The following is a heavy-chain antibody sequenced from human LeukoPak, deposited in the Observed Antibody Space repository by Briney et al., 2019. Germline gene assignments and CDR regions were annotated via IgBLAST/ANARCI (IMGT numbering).Heavy chain of an antibody. D-gene: IGHD3-10*01. J-gene: IGHJ4*02. V-gene: IGHV1-46*01. CDR1: GYTFTSYF. CDR3: ARERDYYGSGMIDY. CDR2: INPSGGST. Sequence: ASVKVSCKASGYTFTSYFMHWVRQAPGQGLEWMGIINPSGGSTSYTQSFQGRVTMTRDTSTSTVYMEPSSLRSDDTAVYYCARERDYYGSGMIDYWGQGTLVTVST.